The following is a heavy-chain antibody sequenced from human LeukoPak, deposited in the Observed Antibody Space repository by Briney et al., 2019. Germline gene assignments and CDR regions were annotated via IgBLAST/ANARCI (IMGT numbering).Heavy chain of an antibody. CDR1: GYNFITYW. D-gene: IGHD6-19*01. V-gene: IGHV5-51*01. CDR3: ARKEGRAGPGIDY. CDR2: IYPPDSGT. Sequence: GESLKISCKGSGYNFITYWIGWVRQVPGRGPEWMGIIYPPDSGTRYSPSFQGQVTMSVDNSISTAYLQWSSLKASDTAIYYCARKEGRAGPGIDYGGRGTQVPVSS. J-gene: IGHJ4*02.